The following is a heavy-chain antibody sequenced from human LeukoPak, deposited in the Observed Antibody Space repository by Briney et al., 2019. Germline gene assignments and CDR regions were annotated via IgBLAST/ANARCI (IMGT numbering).Heavy chain of an antibody. J-gene: IGHJ4*02. Sequence: PSETLSLTCTVSAGSISSYYWNWIRQVPGKGLEWIGYIFYGANTYYNPSLKDRVTMSMDTSKSQVPLKLTSVTAADTAVYYCESGTIFGVIAPYCFHSWGQGTLVTVSP. V-gene: IGHV4-59*01. CDR2: IFYGANT. CDR3: ESGTIFGVIAPYCFHS. CDR1: AGSISSYY. D-gene: IGHD3-3*01.